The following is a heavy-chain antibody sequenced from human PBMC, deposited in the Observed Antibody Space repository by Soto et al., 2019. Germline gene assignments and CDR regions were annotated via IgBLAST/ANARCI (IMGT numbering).Heavy chain of an antibody. J-gene: IGHJ4*02. Sequence: QVQLQESGPGLVKPSQTLSLTCTVSGGSISSGGYYWSWIRQHPGKGLEWIGYIYSSGSTYYNPSSTTRVTTSVAPSTNTFSLTLSPVPAAATAVYYCARSSQPTVTTFAYWGQGTLVTVAS. CDR1: GGSISSGGYY. D-gene: IGHD4-17*01. V-gene: IGHV4-31*03. CDR3: ARSSQPTVTTFAY. CDR2: IYSSGST.